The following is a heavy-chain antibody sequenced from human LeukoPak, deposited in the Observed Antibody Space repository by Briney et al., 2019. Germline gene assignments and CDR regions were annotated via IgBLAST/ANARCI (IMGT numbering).Heavy chain of an antibody. CDR1: GFTFSSCG. D-gene: IGHD5-18*01. CDR3: ARDEDSYGPFDY. V-gene: IGHV3-33*01. Sequence: PGGSLRLSCAASGFTFSSCGMHWVRQAPGKGLEWVAVMWYDGSNKYYADSVKGRFTISRDNSKNTLYLQMNSLRAEDTAVYYCARDEDSYGPFDYWGQGTLVTVSS. J-gene: IGHJ4*02. CDR2: MWYDGSNK.